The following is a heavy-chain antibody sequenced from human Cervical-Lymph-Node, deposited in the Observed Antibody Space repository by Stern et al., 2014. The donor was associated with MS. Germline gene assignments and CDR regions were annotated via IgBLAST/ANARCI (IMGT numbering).Heavy chain of an antibody. CDR1: GGSISSYY. Sequence: VQLVESGPGLVKPSATLSLTCTVSGGSISSYYWSWIRQPPGKGLEWIGDIYYSGSTNYNPSLKSRFTISVDTSKNQFSLKLSSVTAADTAVYYCARDRRTHFDYWGQGTLVTVSS. CDR2: IYYSGST. CDR3: ARDRRTHFDY. J-gene: IGHJ4*02. D-gene: IGHD2-2*01. V-gene: IGHV4-59*01.